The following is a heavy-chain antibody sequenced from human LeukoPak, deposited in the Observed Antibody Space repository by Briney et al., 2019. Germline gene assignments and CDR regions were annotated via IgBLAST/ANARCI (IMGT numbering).Heavy chain of an antibody. CDR2: IKKDGSEK. Sequence: GGSLRLSCAASGFTFSNNWMSWVRQAPGKGLEWVANIKKDGSEKYYVDSVKGRFTISRDNAKNSVYLQMNSLRVEDTAVYYCAPYYYGSGTSLGYWGQGTLVTVSS. CDR3: APYYYGSGTSLGY. J-gene: IGHJ4*02. CDR1: GFTFSNNW. D-gene: IGHD3-10*01. V-gene: IGHV3-7*01.